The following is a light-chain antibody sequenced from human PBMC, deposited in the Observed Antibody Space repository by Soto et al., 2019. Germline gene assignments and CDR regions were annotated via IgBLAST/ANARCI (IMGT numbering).Light chain of an antibody. CDR3: QQYTRSSSIT. CDR2: DAS. Sequence: EFVLTQSPGTLSLSPGERATLSCRASQTVRNNYLAWYQQKPGQAPRLLIYDASSRATGIPDRFSGGGSGTDFTLTISGLEPDDFAMYYCQQYTRSSSITFGQGTRLEIK. V-gene: IGKV3-20*01. J-gene: IGKJ5*01. CDR1: QTVRNNY.